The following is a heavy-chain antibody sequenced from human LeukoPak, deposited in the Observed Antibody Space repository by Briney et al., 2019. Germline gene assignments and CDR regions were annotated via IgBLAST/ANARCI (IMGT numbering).Heavy chain of an antibody. D-gene: IGHD6-6*01. CDR1: GYTFTDYY. J-gene: IGHJ5*02. Sequence: ASVKVSCKASGYTFTDYYIHWVRQAPGQGLEGMGWINPNSGGTNSAQKFQGRVTMTRDTSISTAYMDLSRLRSDDTAVYYCAREAPYSTSSDWFDPWGQGTLVTVSS. CDR2: INPNSGGT. CDR3: AREAPYSTSSDWFDP. V-gene: IGHV1-2*02.